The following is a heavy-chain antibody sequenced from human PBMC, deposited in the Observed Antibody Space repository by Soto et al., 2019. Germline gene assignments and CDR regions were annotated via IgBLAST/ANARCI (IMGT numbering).Heavy chain of an antibody. Sequence: SETLSLTCTVSGASISSGDYYWTWIRQPPGKGLEWIGYIYYSGSTNYNPSLKSRVTISVDTSKNQFSLKLSSVTAADTAVYYCARVLSDYGELNYFDYWGQGTLVTVSS. CDR1: GASISSGDYY. V-gene: IGHV4-61*08. CDR2: IYYSGST. CDR3: ARVLSDYGELNYFDY. J-gene: IGHJ4*02. D-gene: IGHD4-17*01.